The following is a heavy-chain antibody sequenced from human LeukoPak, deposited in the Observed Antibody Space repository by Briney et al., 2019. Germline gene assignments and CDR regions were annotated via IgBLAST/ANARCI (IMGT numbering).Heavy chain of an antibody. Sequence: SQTLSLTCAISGDSVSSENVTWNWIRQSPSRGLEWLGRTYYRSKWYNDYAVSMRGRITINPDTSKNQFSLQLNSVTPEDTAVYYCVRAREQVMVYHYFDLWGRGTLVTVSS. CDR1: GDSVSSENVT. D-gene: IGHD1-26*01. J-gene: IGHJ2*01. CDR2: TYYRSKWYN. CDR3: VRAREQVMVYHYFDL. V-gene: IGHV6-1*01.